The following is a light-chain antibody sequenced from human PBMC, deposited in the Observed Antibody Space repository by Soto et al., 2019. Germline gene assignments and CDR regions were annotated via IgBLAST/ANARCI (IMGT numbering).Light chain of an antibody. V-gene: IGLV2-11*01. CDR3: CSYAGTYNFWV. CDR2: DVS. Sequence: QSALTQPRSVSGSPGQSVTISCTGTNSDIGGYNYVSWYQQHPGKAPKVIIYDVSRRPSGVPDRFSGSKSGNTASLTISGRQAEDEADYYCCSYAGTYNFWVFGGGTKLTVL. J-gene: IGLJ3*02. CDR1: NSDIGGYNY.